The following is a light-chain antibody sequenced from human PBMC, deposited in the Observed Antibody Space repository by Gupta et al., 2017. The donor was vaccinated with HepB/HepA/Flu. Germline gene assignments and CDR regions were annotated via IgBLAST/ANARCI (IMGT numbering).Light chain of an antibody. Sequence: DIQLTPSPSTLSASVGDRLTITCRASRHVYTCVAWYQQKPGTGPKLLIYKASTLQSGVPSMVVGMGSGTVLTLTISSLQPLESATDGCKQYRHQGNFGQGTKVEIK. CDR3: KQYRHQGN. V-gene: IGKV1-5*03. J-gene: IGKJ2*02. CDR2: KAS. CDR1: RHVYTC.